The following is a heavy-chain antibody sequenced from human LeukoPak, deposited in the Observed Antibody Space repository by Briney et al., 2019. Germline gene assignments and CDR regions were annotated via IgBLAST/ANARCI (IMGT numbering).Heavy chain of an antibody. J-gene: IGHJ4*02. V-gene: IGHV4-59*01. D-gene: IGHD6-19*01. CDR2: IYYSGTT. CDR1: GVSISIYY. CDR3: ARIDAVAATPTSFDY. Sequence: WETLCLSCTASGVSISIYYWSWIRQAPGKGLEWIGDIYYSGTTNYNPSPKSRVTISLDTYKNQFSLRLSSVTAADTAVYYCARIDAVAATPTSFDYWGQGTLVTVSS.